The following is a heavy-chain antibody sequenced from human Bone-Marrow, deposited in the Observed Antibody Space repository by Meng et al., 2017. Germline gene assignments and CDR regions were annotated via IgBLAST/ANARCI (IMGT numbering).Heavy chain of an antibody. CDR2: INHSGST. CDR1: GGSFSGYY. J-gene: IGHJ4*02. Sequence: GSLRLSCAVYGGSFSGYYWSWIRQPPGKGLEWIGEINHSGSTNYNTSLKSRVTISVDTSKNQFSLKLSSVTAADTAVYYCARGLRLDYWGQGTLVTVSS. V-gene: IGHV4-34*01. CDR3: ARGLRLDY.